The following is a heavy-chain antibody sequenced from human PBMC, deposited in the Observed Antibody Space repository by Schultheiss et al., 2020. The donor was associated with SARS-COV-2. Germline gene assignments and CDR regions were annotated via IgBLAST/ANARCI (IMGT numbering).Heavy chain of an antibody. CDR3: ARSSSGWFGVDV. CDR2: IYYSGST. D-gene: IGHD6-19*01. Sequence: SETLSLTCTVSGGSISSYYWSWIRQPPGKGLEWIGYIYYSGSTYYNPSLKSRVTISVDTSKNQFSLKLSSVTAADTAVYYCARSSSGWFGVDVWGQGTTVTVSS. V-gene: IGHV4-59*06. J-gene: IGHJ6*02. CDR1: GGSISSYY.